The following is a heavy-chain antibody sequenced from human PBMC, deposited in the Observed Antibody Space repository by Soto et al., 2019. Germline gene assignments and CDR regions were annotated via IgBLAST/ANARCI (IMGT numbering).Heavy chain of an antibody. J-gene: IGHJ6*02. CDR3: ARAPPFYSYGMDV. Sequence: SETLSLTCAIYGGSFSDYYCSWIRQSPGKGLEWIGEINHSGSTNYNPSLKTRVTISLDTSMSLFSLRLSSVTAADTAMYYCARAPPFYSYGMDVWGQGTTVTVSS. CDR1: GGSFSDYY. V-gene: IGHV4-34*01. CDR2: INHSGST.